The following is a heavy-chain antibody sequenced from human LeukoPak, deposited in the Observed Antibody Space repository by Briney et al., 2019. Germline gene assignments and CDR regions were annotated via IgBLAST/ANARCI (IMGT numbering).Heavy chain of an antibody. CDR1: GFSFSTYT. J-gene: IGHJ4*02. Sequence: PGGSLRLSCAASGFSFSTYTMIWFRQAPGEALEWVSSISSSGNYRDFADSVKGRFTISRDNAQKSLYLQMNSLRAEDTAVYYCTGEYIRGMADYWGQGTVVIVSS. V-gene: IGHV3-21*01. CDR3: TGEYIRGMADY. D-gene: IGHD6-13*01. CDR2: ISSSGNYR.